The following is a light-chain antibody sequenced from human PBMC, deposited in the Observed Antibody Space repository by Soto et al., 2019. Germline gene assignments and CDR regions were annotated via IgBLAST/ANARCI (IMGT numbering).Light chain of an antibody. CDR1: SSDVGAYNY. Sequence: QSALTQPASVSGSPGQSITISCTGTSSDVGAYNYVSCYQQHPGKPPKLMIYDVSNRPSGVSNRFSGSKSGNTASLTISGLQAEDEGDYYCNSYTRSSSVVFGGGTKLTVL. CDR2: DVS. J-gene: IGLJ2*01. CDR3: NSYTRSSSVV. V-gene: IGLV2-14*03.